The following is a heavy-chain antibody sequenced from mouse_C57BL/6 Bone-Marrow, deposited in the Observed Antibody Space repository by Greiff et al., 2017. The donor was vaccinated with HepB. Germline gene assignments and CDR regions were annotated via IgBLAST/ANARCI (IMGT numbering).Heavy chain of an antibody. J-gene: IGHJ4*01. V-gene: IGHV1-4*01. D-gene: IGHD1-1*01. CDR2: INPSSGYT. CDR1: GYTFTSYT. CDR3: ARGALLRYAMDY. Sequence: VKLQESGAELARPGASVKMSCKASGYTFTSYTMHWVKQRPGQGLEWIGYINPSSGYTKYNQKFKDKATLTADKSSSTAYMQLSSLTSEDSAVYYCARGALLRYAMDYWGQGTSVTVSS.